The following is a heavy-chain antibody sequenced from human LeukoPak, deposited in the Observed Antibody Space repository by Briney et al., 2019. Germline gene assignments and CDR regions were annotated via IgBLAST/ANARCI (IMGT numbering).Heavy chain of an antibody. D-gene: IGHD5-24*01. J-gene: IGHJ6*02. V-gene: IGHV4-4*02. CDR3: ARLEDGYSPRNYYYYGMDV. Sequence: SETLSLTCTVSGGSISSTNWWSWVRQPPGQGLEWIGEISLSGLTNYNPSLKSRVTISVDTSKNQFSLKLSSVTAADTAVYYCARLEDGYSPRNYYYYGMDVWGQGTAVTVSS. CDR2: ISLSGLT. CDR1: GGSISSTNW.